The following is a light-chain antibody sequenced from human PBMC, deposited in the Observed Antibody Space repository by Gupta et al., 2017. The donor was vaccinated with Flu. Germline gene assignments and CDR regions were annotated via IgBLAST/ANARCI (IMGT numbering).Light chain of an antibody. CDR1: TGAASTTDY. Sequence: HTLVTQEPPPSVSPGGTVTLTCAWSTGAASTTDYPSWYQQAPGQAPRTLIYSTDTRASGVPHRFSGSSLGNKAALTITGAQAEDESEYYCMLYRVGGTVVFGGGTKLTVL. J-gene: IGLJ2*01. V-gene: IGLV8-61*01. CDR3: MLYRVGGTVV. CDR2: STD.